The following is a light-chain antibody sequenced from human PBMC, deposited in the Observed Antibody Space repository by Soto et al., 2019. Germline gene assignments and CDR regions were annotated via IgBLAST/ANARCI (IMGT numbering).Light chain of an antibody. Sequence: QSALAQPASVSGSPGQSITISCTGTSSDVGGYNYVSCYQQHPGKAPKLLIYEVSNQPSGVPNRFYGSKSEHTATLTISGLQAEDEADSSCSSYTGGSSTYVFGTGTKVTVL. CDR1: SSDVGGYNY. J-gene: IGLJ1*01. CDR2: EVS. V-gene: IGLV2-14*01. CDR3: SSYTGGSSTYV.